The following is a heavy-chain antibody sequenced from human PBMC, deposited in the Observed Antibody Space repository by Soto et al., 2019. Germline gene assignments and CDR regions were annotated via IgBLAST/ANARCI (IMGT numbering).Heavy chain of an antibody. D-gene: IGHD7-27*01. J-gene: IGHJ4*02. V-gene: IGHV4-34*01. CDR2: INHVGIT. CDR3: VRDLLGSGGHFDY. Sequence: PSETLSLTCAVSGGSFRGFYWTWIRQSPGKGLEWLGDINHVGITNYNPSLKSRVSIPVDTSKSQFSLKLSSVAAEDTAVYHCVRDLLGSGGHFDYWGQGTPVTVSS. CDR1: GGSFRGFY.